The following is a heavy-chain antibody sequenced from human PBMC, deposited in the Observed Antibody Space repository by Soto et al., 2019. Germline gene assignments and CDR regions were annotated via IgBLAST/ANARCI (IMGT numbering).Heavy chain of an antibody. CDR1: GATFSRYS. D-gene: IGHD1-1*01. Sequence: GASVKVSCKASGATFSRYSSSSLRQAPGQGLEWMGWISAYNGTSNYAQRFQGRVTMTTDTSTSTAYMELRSLRSDDTAVYYCTKLYNYDTKGAFGIWGQGTMVTVSS. V-gene: IGHV1-18*01. CDR3: TKLYNYDTKGAFGI. J-gene: IGHJ3*02. CDR2: ISAYNGTS.